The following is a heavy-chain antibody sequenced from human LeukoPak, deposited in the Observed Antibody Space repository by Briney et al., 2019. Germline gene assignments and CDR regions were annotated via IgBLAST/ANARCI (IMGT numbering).Heavy chain of an antibody. CDR3: ARSTPTYSSSWYRSFGSADAFDI. Sequence: SETLSLTCSVSGGSVRSSGYYWSWIRQPAGKGLEWIGRIYTSGSTNYNPSLKSRVTMSVDTSKNQFSLKLSSVTAADTAVYYCARSTPTYSSSWYRSFGSADAFDIWAKGQWSPSLQ. V-gene: IGHV4-61*02. CDR2: IYTSGST. D-gene: IGHD6-13*01. J-gene: IGHJ3*02. CDR1: GGSVRSSGYY.